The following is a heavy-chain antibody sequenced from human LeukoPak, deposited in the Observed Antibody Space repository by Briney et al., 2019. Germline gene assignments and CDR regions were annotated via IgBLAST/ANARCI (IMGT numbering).Heavy chain of an antibody. CDR2: ISYSGST. J-gene: IGHJ5*02. CDR3: AKSSWSLFDP. CDR1: GGSISSYY. D-gene: IGHD3-10*01. Sequence: PSETLSLTCIVSGGSISSYYWSWIRQPPGKGLEWIGYISYSGSTNYNPSLKSRVTMSVDTSKNQFSLKLSSVTAADTAVYYCAKSSWSLFDPWGQGTLVTVSS. V-gene: IGHV4-59*01.